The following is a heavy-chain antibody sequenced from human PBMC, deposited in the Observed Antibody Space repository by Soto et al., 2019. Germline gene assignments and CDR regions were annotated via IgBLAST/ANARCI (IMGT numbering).Heavy chain of an antibody. CDR3: AKELAVGGRVSAPDY. D-gene: IGHD6-19*01. J-gene: IGHJ4*02. Sequence: LRLSCAASGFTFSSFHMNWVRQAPGKGLEWVSAISGSGGSTYYADSVKGRFTISRDNSKNTLYLQMNSLRAEDTAVYYCAKELAVGGRVSAPDYWGQGTLVTVSS. V-gene: IGHV3-23*01. CDR1: GFTFSSFH. CDR2: ISGSGGST.